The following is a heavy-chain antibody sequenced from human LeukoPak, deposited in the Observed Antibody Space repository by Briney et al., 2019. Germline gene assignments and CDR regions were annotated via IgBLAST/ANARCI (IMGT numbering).Heavy chain of an antibody. CDR3: TTDYMGDPYNWFDP. CDR2: IRSKAYGGTT. V-gene: IGHV3-49*04. D-gene: IGHD2-21*02. J-gene: IGHJ5*02. CDR1: GFTFGDYA. Sequence: GGSLRLSCTASGFTFGDYAMSWVRQAPGKGLEWVGFIRSKAYGGTTEYAASVKGRFTISRDDSKNTLYLQMNSLKTEDTAVYYCTTDYMGDPYNWFDPWGQGTLVTVSS.